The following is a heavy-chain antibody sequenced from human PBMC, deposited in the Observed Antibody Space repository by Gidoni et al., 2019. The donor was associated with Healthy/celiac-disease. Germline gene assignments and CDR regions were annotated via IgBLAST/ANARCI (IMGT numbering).Heavy chain of an antibody. CDR3: ASEQWLTQNLDY. V-gene: IGHV3-33*01. CDR1: GFTFSSYG. D-gene: IGHD6-19*01. J-gene: IGHJ4*02. CDR2: IWYDGSNK. Sequence: QGQQVESGGGVAAPARALRPACAASGFTFSSYGMHWVRQAPGKGREVVAVIWYDGSNKDYADSVKGRFTISRDNSKNTLYLQMNSLRAEDTAVYYCASEQWLTQNLDYWGQGTLVTVSS.